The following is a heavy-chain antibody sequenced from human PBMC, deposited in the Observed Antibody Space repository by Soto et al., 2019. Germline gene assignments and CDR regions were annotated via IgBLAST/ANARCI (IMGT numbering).Heavy chain of an antibody. CDR1: GGTFSSYA. CDR2: IIPIFGTA. J-gene: IGHJ2*01. CDR3: ARDYYDSSATTLAYWYFDL. Sequence: VQLVQSGAEVKKPGSSVKVSCKASGGTFSSYAISWVRQAPGQGLEWMGGIIPIFGTANYAQKFQGRVTITADESTSTAYMELSSLRSEDTAVYYCARDYYDSSATTLAYWYFDLWGRGTLVTVSS. D-gene: IGHD3-22*01. V-gene: IGHV1-69*12.